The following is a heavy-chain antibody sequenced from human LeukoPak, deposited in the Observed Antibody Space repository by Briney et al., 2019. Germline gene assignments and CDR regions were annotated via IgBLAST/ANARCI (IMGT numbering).Heavy chain of an antibody. CDR1: GFTFGGSA. Sequence: GGSLRLSCAASGFTFGGSAVHWVRQASGKGLEWVGRIRSKANSYATAYAASVKGRFTISRDDSKNTAYLQMNSLKTEDTAVYYCTRGGNWNGDFDYWGQGTLVTVSS. D-gene: IGHD1-20*01. CDR2: IRSKANSYAT. CDR3: TRGGNWNGDFDY. J-gene: IGHJ4*02. V-gene: IGHV3-73*01.